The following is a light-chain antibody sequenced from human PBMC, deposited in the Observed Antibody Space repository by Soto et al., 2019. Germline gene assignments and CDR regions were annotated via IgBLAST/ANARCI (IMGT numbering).Light chain of an antibody. Sequence: QSALTQPASVSGSPGQSIAISCTGTSSDVGGYNYVSWYQHHPGKAPKLMIYDVSNRPSGVSDRFSGSKSGITASLTISGLQAEDEADYYFSSYTSSGNYVFGTGTKLTVL. CDR2: DVS. CDR3: SSYTSSGNYV. V-gene: IGLV2-14*03. J-gene: IGLJ1*01. CDR1: SSDVGGYNY.